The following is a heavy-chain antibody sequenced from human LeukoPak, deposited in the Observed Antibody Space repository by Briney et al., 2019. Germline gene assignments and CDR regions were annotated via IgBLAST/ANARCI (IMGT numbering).Heavy chain of an antibody. V-gene: IGHV1-69*05. Sequence: ASVKVSCKASGGTFSSYAISWVRQAPGQGLEWMGGIIPIFGTANYAQKFQGRVTITTDESTSTAYMELSSLRSEDTAVYYCASVGATSYYYCYMDVWGKGTTVTVSS. J-gene: IGHJ6*03. D-gene: IGHD1-26*01. CDR1: GGTFSSYA. CDR2: IIPIFGTA. CDR3: ASVGATSYYYCYMDV.